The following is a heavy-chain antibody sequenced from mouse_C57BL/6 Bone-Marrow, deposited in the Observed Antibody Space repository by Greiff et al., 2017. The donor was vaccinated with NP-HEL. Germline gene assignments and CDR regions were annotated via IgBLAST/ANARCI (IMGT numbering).Heavy chain of an antibody. V-gene: IGHV5-6*01. Sequence: EVQLVESGGDLVKPGGSLKLSCAASGFTFSSYGMSWVRQTPDKRLEWVATISSGGSYTYYPDSVKGRFTISRDNAKNTLYLQMSSLKSEDTAMYYCARRRYYGSGAMDYWGQGTSVTVSS. CDR1: GFTFSSYG. J-gene: IGHJ4*01. CDR2: ISSGGSYT. CDR3: ARRRYYGSGAMDY. D-gene: IGHD1-1*01.